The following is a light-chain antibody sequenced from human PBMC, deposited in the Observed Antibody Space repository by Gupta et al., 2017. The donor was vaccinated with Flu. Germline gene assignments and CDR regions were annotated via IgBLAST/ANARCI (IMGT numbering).Light chain of an antibody. V-gene: IGKV1-39*01. CDR2: AAS. CDR1: QSISNY. CDR3: RQSYNIPRT. Sequence: GDRVTITCRASQSISNYLNWYQQKPGKAPQFLISAASTLQSGVPSRFSGSGSGTDFTLTIRGLQPEDFATYYCRQSYNIPRTFGQGTKLEIK. J-gene: IGKJ2*01.